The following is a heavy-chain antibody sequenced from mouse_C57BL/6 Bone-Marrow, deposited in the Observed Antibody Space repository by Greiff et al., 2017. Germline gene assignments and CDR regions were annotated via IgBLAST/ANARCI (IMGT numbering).Heavy chain of an antibody. V-gene: IGHV1-81*01. J-gene: IGHJ2*01. Sequence: QVQLKESGAELARPGASVKLSCKASGYTFTSYGISWVKQRTGQGLEWIGEIYPRSGNTDYNEKFKGKATLTADKSYSQAYMELSRLTSEDSAVCYCARTGLLYDYWCQGTTLTVSS. D-gene: IGHD2-12*01. CDR1: GYTFTSYG. CDR2: IYPRSGNT. CDR3: ARTGLLYDY.